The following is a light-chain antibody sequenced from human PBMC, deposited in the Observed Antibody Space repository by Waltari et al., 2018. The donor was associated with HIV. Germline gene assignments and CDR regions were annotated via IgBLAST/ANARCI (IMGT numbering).Light chain of an antibody. Sequence: VLTQEPSQTVSPGGNVTLPCGPCAGPATSGHHVHWSQQKPGPVPRPLIYPTSKPDASPPARFSGSPGGDNAVLTLARAPPEDDDDYHCVHSYSGTWVFGGGTKLTV. CDR3: VHSYSGTWV. CDR2: PTS. V-gene: IGLV7-46*01. CDR1: AGPATSGHH. J-gene: IGLJ3*02.